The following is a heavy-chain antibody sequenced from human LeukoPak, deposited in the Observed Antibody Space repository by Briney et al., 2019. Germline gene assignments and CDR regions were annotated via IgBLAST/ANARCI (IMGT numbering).Heavy chain of an antibody. V-gene: IGHV4-34*01. CDR3: ARSITMPLY. J-gene: IGHJ4*02. D-gene: IGHD3-10*01. CDR1: GFTFSDYY. CDR2: INHSGST. Sequence: GSLRLSCAASGFTFSDYYMSWIRQPPGKGLEWIGEINHSGSTNYNPSLKSRVTISVGTSKKQFSLRLSSVTAADTAVYYCARSITMPLYWGQGTLVTVSS.